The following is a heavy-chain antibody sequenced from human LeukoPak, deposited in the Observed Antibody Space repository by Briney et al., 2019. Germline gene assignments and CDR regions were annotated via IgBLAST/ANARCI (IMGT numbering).Heavy chain of an antibody. CDR3: ARARGTTGTTRIAFDI. J-gene: IGHJ3*02. D-gene: IGHD1-1*01. CDR1: GFTFNTYA. V-gene: IGHV3-30-3*01. Sequence: PGGSLRLSCAASGFTFNTYAMHWVRQAPGKGLEWVAVISYDGSTKYYADSVKGRFTISRDNSKNTVYLQMDSLRPEDTAVSYCARARGTTGTTRIAFDIWGKGTMVTVSS. CDR2: ISYDGSTK.